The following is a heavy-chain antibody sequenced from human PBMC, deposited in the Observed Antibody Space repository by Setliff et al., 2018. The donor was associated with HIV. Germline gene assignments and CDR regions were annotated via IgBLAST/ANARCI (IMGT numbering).Heavy chain of an antibody. D-gene: IGHD2-15*01. CDR1: GFTFSSYA. CDR2: ISGSGGST. J-gene: IGHJ5*02. V-gene: IGHV3-23*01. CDR3: AQDYTATFWEYNWFDP. Sequence: LRLSCAASGFTFSSYAMSWVRQAAGKGLEWVSAISGSGGSTYYADSVKGRFTISRDNVKNILYLQMNNLRAEDTALYFCAQDYTATFWEYNWFDPWGQGTLVTVSS.